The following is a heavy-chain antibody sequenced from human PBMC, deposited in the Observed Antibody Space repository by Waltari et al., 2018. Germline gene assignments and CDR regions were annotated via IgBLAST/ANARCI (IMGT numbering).Heavy chain of an antibody. D-gene: IGHD2-2*01. V-gene: IGHV4-59*08. CDR1: GGSISSYY. Sequence: VQLQESGPGLVKPSETLSLTCTVSGGSISSYYWSWIRQPPGKGLEWIGYIYSSGSTTVNPSLQRPVTISVDTSKNQFSLKLISVTAADTAVYYCASFLGYCSSTSCSRTFDYWGQGTLVTVSS. CDR2: IYSSGST. J-gene: IGHJ4*02. CDR3: ASFLGYCSSTSCSRTFDY.